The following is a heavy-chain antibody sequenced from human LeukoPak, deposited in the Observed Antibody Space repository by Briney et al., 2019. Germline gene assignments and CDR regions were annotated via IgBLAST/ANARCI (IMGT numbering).Heavy chain of an antibody. CDR3: ARGPHSIVAAGGGFDY. CDR1: GFTVSSNY. V-gene: IGHV3-66*02. CDR2: IYSGGST. D-gene: IGHD6-13*01. J-gene: IGHJ4*02. Sequence: GGSLRLSCAASGFTVSSNYMSWVRQAPGKGLEGVSVIYSGGSTYYADSVKGRFTISRDNSKNTLYLQMNSLRAEDTAVYYCARGPHSIVAAGGGFDYWGQGTLVTVSS.